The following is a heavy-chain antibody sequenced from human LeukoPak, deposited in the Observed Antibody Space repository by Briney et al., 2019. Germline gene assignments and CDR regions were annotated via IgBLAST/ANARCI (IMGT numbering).Heavy chain of an antibody. V-gene: IGHV3-66*01. D-gene: IGHD2-2*02. CDR2: IYSGGST. CDR1: GFTVSSNY. J-gene: IGHJ4*02. CDR3: ARDQWDSIVVVPAAIRGGLDY. Sequence: QPGGSLRLSCAASGFTVSSNYMSWVRQAPGKGLEWVSVIYSGGSTYYADSVKGRFTISRDNSKNTLYLQMNSLTAADTAVYYCARDQWDSIVVVPAAIRGGLDYWGQGTLVTVSS.